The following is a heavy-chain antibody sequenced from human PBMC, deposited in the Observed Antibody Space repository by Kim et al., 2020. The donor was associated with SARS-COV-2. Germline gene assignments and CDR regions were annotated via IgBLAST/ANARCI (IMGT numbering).Heavy chain of an antibody. CDR3: AKSGQLDY. V-gene: IGHV3-23*01. CDR2: IDGRGATT. J-gene: IGHJ4*02. CDR1: GFTFSNSP. D-gene: IGHD5-12*01. Sequence: GGSLRLSCAASGFTFSNSPMSWVRQAPGKGLEWVSTIDGRGATTYYPGSVKGRFTISRDNSKNTLYLQMNNLRAEDTAVYFCAKSGQLDYSGQGTLVTVSS.